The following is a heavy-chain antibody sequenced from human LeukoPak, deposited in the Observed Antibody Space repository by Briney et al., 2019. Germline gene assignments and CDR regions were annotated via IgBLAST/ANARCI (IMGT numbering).Heavy chain of an antibody. J-gene: IGHJ5*02. CDR2: IYSDGST. D-gene: IGHD3-10*01. V-gene: IGHV3-66*02. CDR3: ARDSEVRGVAALDP. CDR1: GFTVCSNY. Sequence: GGSLRLSCAASGFTVCSNYMRWVRQAPGEGLEWVSEIYSDGSTYKAGSVKGRFTISRDNSKNTLYLQMNSLRAEDTAVYYCARDSEVRGVAALDPWGQGTLVTVSS.